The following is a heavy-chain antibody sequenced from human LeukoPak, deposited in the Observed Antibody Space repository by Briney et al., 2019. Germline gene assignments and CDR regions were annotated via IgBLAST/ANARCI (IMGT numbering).Heavy chain of an antibody. CDR2: ISSSGSTI. CDR3: ARDRGGFGELFGY. CDR1: GFTFSSYE. Sequence: GGSLRLSCAASGFTFSSYEMNWVRQAPGKGLEWVSYISSSGSTIYYADSVKGRFTIPRDNAKNSLYLQMNSLRAEDTAVYYCARDRGGFGELFGYWGQGTLVTVSS. J-gene: IGHJ4*02. V-gene: IGHV3-48*03. D-gene: IGHD3-10*01.